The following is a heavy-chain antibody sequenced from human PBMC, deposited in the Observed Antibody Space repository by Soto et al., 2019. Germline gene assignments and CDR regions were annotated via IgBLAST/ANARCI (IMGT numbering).Heavy chain of an antibody. CDR2: ISYDGSNK. J-gene: IGHJ6*02. CDR1: GFTFSSYV. Sequence: GGSLRLSCAASGFTFSSYVMHWVRQAPGKGLEWVAVISYDGSNKYYADSVKDRFTISRDNSKNTLYLQMNSLRAEDTAVYYCAKDKAARPYYYYYGMDVWGQGTTVTVSS. CDR3: AKDKAARPYYYYYGMDV. V-gene: IGHV3-30*18. D-gene: IGHD6-6*01.